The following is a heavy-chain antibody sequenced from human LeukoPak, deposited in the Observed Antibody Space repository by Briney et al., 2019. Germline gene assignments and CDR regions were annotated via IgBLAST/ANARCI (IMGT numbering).Heavy chain of an antibody. D-gene: IGHD4-17*01. CDR3: ARATVTRWFDP. Sequence: GGSLRLTCAASGFTFSSYWMHWVRQAPGKGLVWVSRIDSDGSSTIYADSVKGRFTISRDNAKNTLYLQMNSLRAEDTAVYYCARATVTRWFDPWGQGTLVTVSS. CDR2: IDSDGSST. V-gene: IGHV3-74*01. J-gene: IGHJ5*02. CDR1: GFTFSSYW.